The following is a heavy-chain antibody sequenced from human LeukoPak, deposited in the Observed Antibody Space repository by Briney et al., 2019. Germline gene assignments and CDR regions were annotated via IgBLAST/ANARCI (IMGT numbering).Heavy chain of an antibody. V-gene: IGHV4-39*01. CDR2: IYYSGTT. D-gene: IGHD3-10*01. CDR3: ARHDRGSGSYYLVLGYYGLDV. Sequence: SETLSLTCSVSDGSISSSTYSWGWIRQPPGKGLEWIGSIYYSGTTYYNPSLKSRVTISVDTSKKQFSLRLSSVTAADTAVYYCARHDRGSGSYYLVLGYYGLDVWGQGTTVTVSS. J-gene: IGHJ6*02. CDR1: DGSISSSTYS.